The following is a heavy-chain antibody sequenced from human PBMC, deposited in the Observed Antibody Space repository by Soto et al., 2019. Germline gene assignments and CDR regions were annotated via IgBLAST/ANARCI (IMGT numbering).Heavy chain of an antibody. CDR1: GGSFSGYY. J-gene: IGHJ6*02. CDR2: INHSGST. D-gene: IGHD5-18*01. CDR3: ARGPNTAMVPDYYGMDV. Sequence: SETLSLTCAVYGGSFSGYYWSWIRQPPGKGLEWIGEINHSGSTNYNPSLKSRVTISVDTSKNQFSLKLSSVTAADTAVYYCARGPNTAMVPDYYGMDVWGQGTTVTVSS. V-gene: IGHV4-34*01.